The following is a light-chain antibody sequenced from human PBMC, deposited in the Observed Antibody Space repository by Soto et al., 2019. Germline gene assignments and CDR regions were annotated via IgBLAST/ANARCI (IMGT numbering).Light chain of an antibody. Sequence: QSALTQPASVSGSPGQSITISCSGTSSDVGTYNLVSWYQQYPGKAPRLMIYEVTKQPSGVSNRFSGSKSGNTASLTISGLQPEDEADYYCCSYAGSSSSIFGTGTKLTVL. CDR2: EVT. V-gene: IGLV2-23*02. CDR1: SSDVGTYNL. J-gene: IGLJ1*01. CDR3: CSYAGSSSSI.